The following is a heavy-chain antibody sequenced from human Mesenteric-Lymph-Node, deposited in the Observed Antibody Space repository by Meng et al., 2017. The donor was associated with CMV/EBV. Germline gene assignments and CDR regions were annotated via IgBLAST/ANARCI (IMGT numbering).Heavy chain of an antibody. J-gene: IGHJ6*02. CDR2: IYDSGIT. Sequence: SETLSLTCAVSGGSIGSSNWWSWVRQPPGKGLEWIGEIYDSGITNYNPSLKSRVTMSVDKSKNQFSLKLNSVTAADTAVYYCARDDYYGMDVWGQGTTVTVSS. CDR1: GGSIGSSNW. CDR3: ARDDYYGMDV. V-gene: IGHV4-4*02.